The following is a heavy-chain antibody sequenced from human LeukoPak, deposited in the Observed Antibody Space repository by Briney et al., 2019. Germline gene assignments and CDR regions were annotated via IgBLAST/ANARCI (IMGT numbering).Heavy chain of an antibody. J-gene: IGHJ3*02. D-gene: IGHD3-16*01. CDR2: ISSSSSYI. V-gene: IGHV3-21*01. CDR1: GFTFSSYS. CDR3: ARALGGSTGAFDI. Sequence: KPGGSLGLSCAASGFTFSSYSMNWVRQAPGKGLEWVSSISSSSSYIYYADSVNGRFTISRDNAKNSLYLQMNSLRAEDTAVYYCARALGGSTGAFDIWGQGTMVTVSS.